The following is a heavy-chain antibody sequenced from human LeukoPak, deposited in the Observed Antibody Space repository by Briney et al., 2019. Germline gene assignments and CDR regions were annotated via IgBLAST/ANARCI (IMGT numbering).Heavy chain of an antibody. V-gene: IGHV1-3*01. CDR3: ARRGDHGTLKLYDSSGYYPQGFDY. J-gene: IGHJ4*02. D-gene: IGHD3-22*01. Sequence: GASVKVSCKASGYTFTSYAMHWVRQAPGQRLEWMGWINAGNGNTKYSQKFQGRVTITRDTSASTAYMELSSRRSEDTAVYYCARRGDHGTLKLYDSSGYYPQGFDYWGQGTLVTVSS. CDR1: GYTFTSYA. CDR2: INAGNGNT.